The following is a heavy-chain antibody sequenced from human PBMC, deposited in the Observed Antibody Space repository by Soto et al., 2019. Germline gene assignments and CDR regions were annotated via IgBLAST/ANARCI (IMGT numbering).Heavy chain of an antibody. D-gene: IGHD5-12*01. J-gene: IGHJ4*02. CDR1: GFTFTSSA. CDR2: IVVGSGNT. CDR3: AADPEYSGYKFDY. Sequence: GASVKVSCKASGFTFTSSAMQWVRQARGQRLEWIGWIVVGSGNTNYAQKFQERVTITRDMSTSTAYMELSSLRSEDTAVYYCAADPEYSGYKFDYWGQGTLVTVSS. V-gene: IGHV1-58*02.